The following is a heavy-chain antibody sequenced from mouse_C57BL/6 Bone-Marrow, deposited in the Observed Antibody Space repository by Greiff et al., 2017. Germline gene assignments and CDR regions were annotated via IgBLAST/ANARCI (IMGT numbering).Heavy chain of an antibody. Sequence: VQLQESGAELVKPGASVKISCKASGYAFSSYWMNWVKQRPGKGLEWIGQIYPGDGDTNYNGKFKGKATLTADKSSSTAYMQLSSLTSEDSAVYFCARGYYYGSSCVAWFAYWGQGTLVTVSA. CDR1: GYAFSSYW. CDR2: IYPGDGDT. J-gene: IGHJ3*01. CDR3: ARGYYYGSSCVAWFAY. V-gene: IGHV1-80*01. D-gene: IGHD1-1*01.